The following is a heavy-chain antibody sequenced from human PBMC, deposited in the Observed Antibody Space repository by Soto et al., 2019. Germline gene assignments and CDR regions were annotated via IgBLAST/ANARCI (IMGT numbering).Heavy chain of an antibody. D-gene: IGHD3-9*01. CDR1: GFTFSSYW. CDR2: IKQDGSEK. J-gene: IGHJ4*02. Sequence: GGSLRLSCAASGFTFSSYWMSWVRQAPGKGLEWVANIKQDGSEKYYVDSVKGRFTISRDNAKNSLYLQMNSLRAEDTAVYYCARDPKAYRALTGNFDYWGQGTLVTVSS. V-gene: IGHV3-7*01. CDR3: ARDPKAYRALTGNFDY.